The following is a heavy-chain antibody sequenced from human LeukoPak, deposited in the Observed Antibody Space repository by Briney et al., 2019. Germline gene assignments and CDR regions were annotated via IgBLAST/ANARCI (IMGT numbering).Heavy chain of an antibody. Sequence: GGSLRLSCAVSGFTLRNYAMYWVRQAPGKGLEWVSAVSGHSTYYADSVKGRFTMSRDTSKSTLYLQMNSLRAEDTAVYYCAKWGDYHILTGYYDPDYWGQGTLVTVSS. CDR3: AKWGDYHILTGYYDPDY. CDR1: GFTLRNYA. D-gene: IGHD3-9*01. CDR2: VSGHST. V-gene: IGHV3-23*01. J-gene: IGHJ4*02.